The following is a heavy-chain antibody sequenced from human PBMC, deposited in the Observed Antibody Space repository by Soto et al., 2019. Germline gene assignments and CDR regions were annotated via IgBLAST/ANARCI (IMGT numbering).Heavy chain of an antibody. J-gene: IGHJ4*02. D-gene: IGHD6-13*01. CDR1: GFTFSNAW. Sequence: EVQLVESGGGLVKPGGSLRLSCAASGFTFSNAWMSWVRQAPGKGLEWVGRIKSKTDGGTTDYAAPVKGRLTISRDDSKNTLYLQMNSLKTEDTAVYYCTRGPYSSSWYNYWGQGTLVTVSS. CDR3: TRGPYSSSWYNY. V-gene: IGHV3-15*01. CDR2: IKSKTDGGTT.